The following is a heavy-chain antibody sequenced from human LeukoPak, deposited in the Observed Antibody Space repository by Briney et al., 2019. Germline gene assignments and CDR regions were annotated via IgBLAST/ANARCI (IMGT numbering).Heavy chain of an antibody. Sequence: PGGSLRLSCAASGFTFSSYAMSWVRQAPGKGLEWVSVISGSGGSTYYADSVKGRSTIFRDNSKNTLYLQMNSLRAEDTAVYYCARDGGGDIVVAFAFDIWGQGTMVTVSS. CDR3: ARDGGGDIVVAFAFDI. CDR1: GFTFSSYA. D-gene: IGHD2-15*01. CDR2: ISGSGGST. V-gene: IGHV3-23*01. J-gene: IGHJ3*02.